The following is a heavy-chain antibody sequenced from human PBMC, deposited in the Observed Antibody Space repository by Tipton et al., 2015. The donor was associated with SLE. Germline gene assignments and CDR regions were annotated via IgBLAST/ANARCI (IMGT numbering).Heavy chain of an antibody. J-gene: IGHJ4*02. V-gene: IGHV4-39*07. CDR3: ARGELYSGASLYYFEY. D-gene: IGHD1-7*01. CDR1: GGSISSSSYY. Sequence: TLSLTCSVSGGSISSSSYYWGWIRQPPGKGLEWIGSVFHSGNNYYNPSLKSRITTSVDASKNQFSLKVNSVTAADTAVYYCARGELYSGASLYYFEYWGQGTLVTVSS. CDR2: VFHSGNN.